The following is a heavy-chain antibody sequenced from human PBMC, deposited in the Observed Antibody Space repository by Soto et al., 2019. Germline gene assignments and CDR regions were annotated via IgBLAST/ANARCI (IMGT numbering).Heavy chain of an antibody. CDR1: GFSFSSYA. CDR3: ARDYYKYYDSSGYYRSPAY. V-gene: IGHV3-30-3*01. Sequence: GGSLRLSCAASGFSFSSYAMHWVRQASGKGLDWVALISYDGSYKDYADSVKGRFTISRDNSSNTLFLQINSLRAEDTAVYYCARDYYKYYDSSGYYRSPAYWGQGTLVTVSS. J-gene: IGHJ4*02. D-gene: IGHD3-22*01. CDR2: ISYDGSYK.